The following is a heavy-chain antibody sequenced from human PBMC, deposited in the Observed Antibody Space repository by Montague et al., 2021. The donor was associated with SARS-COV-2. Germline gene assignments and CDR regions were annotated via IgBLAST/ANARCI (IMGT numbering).Heavy chain of an antibody. Sequence: SETLSLTCAVYGGSFTDFYWTWIRQPPGKGLEWIGESNDRGSSNYNPSLKNRVTISVDKSKNQISLKLTSVTAADTAVYYCARGAPGYWGQGTLVTVSS. CDR3: ARGAPGY. V-gene: IGHV4-34*01. J-gene: IGHJ4*02. CDR1: GGSFTDFY. CDR2: SNDRGSS.